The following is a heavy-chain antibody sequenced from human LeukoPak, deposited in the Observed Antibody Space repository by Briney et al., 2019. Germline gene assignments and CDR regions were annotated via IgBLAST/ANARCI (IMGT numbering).Heavy chain of an antibody. V-gene: IGHV4-30-4*08. CDR2: IYYSGST. Sequence: SQTLSLTCTVSGGSISSGDYYWSWIRQPPGKGLEWIGYIYYSGSTYYNPSLKSRVTISVDTSKDRFSLKLSSVTAADTAVYYCATHSSGYDSGNDAFDIWGQGTMVTVSS. CDR1: GGSISSGDYY. J-gene: IGHJ3*02. CDR3: ATHSSGYDSGNDAFDI. D-gene: IGHD3-22*01.